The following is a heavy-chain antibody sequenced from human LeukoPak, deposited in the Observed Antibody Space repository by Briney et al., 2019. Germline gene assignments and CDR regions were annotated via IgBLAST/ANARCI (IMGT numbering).Heavy chain of an antibody. Sequence: SETLSLTCTVSGGSISSYYWSWIRQPPGKGLVWIGCIYYSGSTDYNPSLKSRVTISVDTSKNQVSLMLSSVTAADTAVYYCARSGYSGNLYFDYWGQGTLVSVSS. J-gene: IGHJ4*02. CDR1: GGSISSYY. CDR3: ARSGYSGNLYFDY. D-gene: IGHD5-12*01. V-gene: IGHV4-59*08. CDR2: IYYSGST.